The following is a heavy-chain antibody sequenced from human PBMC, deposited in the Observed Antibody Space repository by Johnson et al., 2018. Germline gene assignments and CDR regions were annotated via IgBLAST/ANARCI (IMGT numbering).Heavy chain of an antibody. D-gene: IGHD4-23*01. Sequence: VQLVQSGGGLVQPGGSLRLSCAASGFTYSSYAMHWARQAPGMGLEYVSAIRSNGGSTSYANSVKVRFTISRDNSKNPLYLQMGSLRAEDMAVYYCARGGNSDAFDILGQGRMGTVSS. CDR2: IRSNGGST. CDR3: ARGGNSDAFDI. J-gene: IGHJ3*02. CDR1: GFTYSSYA. V-gene: IGHV3-64*01.